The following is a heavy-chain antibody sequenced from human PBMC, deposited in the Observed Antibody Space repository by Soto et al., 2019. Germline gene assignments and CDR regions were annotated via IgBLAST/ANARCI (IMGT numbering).Heavy chain of an antibody. CDR1: EFSFSSYA. J-gene: IGHJ4*02. CDR2: ISFDGNII. V-gene: IGHV3-30-3*01. D-gene: IGHD3-9*01. CDR3: ARTFDAITYYFDY. Sequence: VGSLRLSCAASEFSFSSYAMHWIRQAPGKGLEWVAVISFDGNIIHYADSVKGRFIISRDNSKNTLYLQMHSLSGEDTAVYYCARTFDAITYYFDYWGQGTLVTVSS.